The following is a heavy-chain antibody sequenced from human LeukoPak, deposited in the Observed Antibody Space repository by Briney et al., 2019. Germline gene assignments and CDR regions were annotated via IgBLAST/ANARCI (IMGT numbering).Heavy chain of an antibody. CDR2: IYSTGSA. CDR1: GGSLSSYY. V-gene: IGHV4-59*08. CDR3: ARMGGYSGYATH. J-gene: IGHJ4*02. D-gene: IGHD5-12*01. Sequence: SETLSLTCTVSGGSLSSYYWSWIRQPPGKGLEWIGYIYSTGSANYNPSLKSRVTLSVDTAKNQFSLKLNSVTAADTAVYYCARMGGYSGYATHWGQGTLVNVSS.